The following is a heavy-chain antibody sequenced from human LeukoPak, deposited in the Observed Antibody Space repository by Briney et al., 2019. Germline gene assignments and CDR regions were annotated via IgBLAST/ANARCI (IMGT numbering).Heavy chain of an antibody. D-gene: IGHD4-17*01. CDR2: GDGDGSHS. CDR1: GFTFSSYW. Sequence: GGSLRLSCAASGFTFSSYWMHWVRQAPGKGLVWVSRGDGDGSHSTYADSVKGRFTISSDNAKNTLYLQMNRLTGEDTAVYYCAYSDHFDTWGQGTLVTVSS. J-gene: IGHJ4*02. V-gene: IGHV3-74*03. CDR3: AYSDHFDT.